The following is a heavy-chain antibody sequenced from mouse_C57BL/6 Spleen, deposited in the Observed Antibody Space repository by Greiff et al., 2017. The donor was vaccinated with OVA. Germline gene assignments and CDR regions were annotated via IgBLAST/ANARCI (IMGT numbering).Heavy chain of an antibody. V-gene: IGHV2-9-1*01. J-gene: IGHJ4*01. CDR3: ARFYGSSEDYAMDY. Sequence: QVQLQQSGPGLVAPSQSLSITCTVSGFSLTSYAISWVRQPPGKGLEWLGVIWTGGGTNYNSALKSRLSISKDNSKSQVFLKMNSLQTDDTARYYCARFYGSSEDYAMDYWGQGTSVTVSS. CDR2: IWTGGGT. CDR1: GFSLTSYA. D-gene: IGHD1-1*01.